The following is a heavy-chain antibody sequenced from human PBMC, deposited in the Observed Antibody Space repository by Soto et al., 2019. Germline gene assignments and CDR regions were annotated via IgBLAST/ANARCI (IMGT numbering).Heavy chain of an antibody. CDR3: ARSLRFLEWLLYFDAFDI. V-gene: IGHV3-21*01. CDR1: GFTFSSYS. Sequence: GSLRLSCAASGFTFSSYSMNWVRQAPGKGLEWVSSISSSSSYIYYADSVKGRFTISRDNAKNSLYLQMNSLRAEDTAVYYCARSLRFLEWLLYFDAFDIWGQGTMVTV. D-gene: IGHD3-3*01. CDR2: ISSSSSYI. J-gene: IGHJ3*02.